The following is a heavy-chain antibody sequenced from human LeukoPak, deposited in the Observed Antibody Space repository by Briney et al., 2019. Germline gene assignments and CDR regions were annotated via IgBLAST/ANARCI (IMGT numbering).Heavy chain of an antibody. V-gene: IGHV3-30*04. CDR1: GFTFNSRA. J-gene: IGHJ3*02. CDR3: ARDVPSSGTVGTIDI. D-gene: IGHD6-19*01. CDR2: ISFDGGTS. Sequence: GGSLRLSCAASGFTFNSRAMHWVRQAPGKGLDWVAAISFDGGTSFHGDPVKGRYTISRDNSKNTLYLQMNSLRAEDTAVYYCARDVPSSGTVGTIDIWGQGTMVTVSS.